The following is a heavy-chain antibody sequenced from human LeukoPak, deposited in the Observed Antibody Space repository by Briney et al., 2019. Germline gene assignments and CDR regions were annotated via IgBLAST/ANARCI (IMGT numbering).Heavy chain of an antibody. CDR1: GGSISSYY. Sequence: SETLSLTCTVSGGSISSYYWSWIRQPPGKGLEWMGYIYYSWSTNYNPSLKSQDTISVDTSKNQFSLKLSSVTAADTAVYYCARGAYGDYVDYWGQGTLVTVSS. CDR3: ARGAYGDYVDY. D-gene: IGHD4-17*01. CDR2: IYYSWST. V-gene: IGHV4-59*01. J-gene: IGHJ4*02.